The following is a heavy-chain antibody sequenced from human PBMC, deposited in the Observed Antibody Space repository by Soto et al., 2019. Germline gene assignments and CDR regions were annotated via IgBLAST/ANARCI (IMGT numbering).Heavy chain of an antibody. D-gene: IGHD6-6*01. CDR3: PRPTSPLIEYSGKNWFDA. J-gene: IGHJ5*02. V-gene: IGHV4-38-2*01. Sequence: SETLSLTCAVSGYSISSGYYWDWIRQPPGKGLEWIGSIYHSGSTYYNPSLKGRVTISVNTSKNQFSLKVRSVPAADPAVFYCPRPTSPLIEYSGKNWFDAWGQGILVTVSS. CDR1: GYSISSGYY. CDR2: IYHSGST.